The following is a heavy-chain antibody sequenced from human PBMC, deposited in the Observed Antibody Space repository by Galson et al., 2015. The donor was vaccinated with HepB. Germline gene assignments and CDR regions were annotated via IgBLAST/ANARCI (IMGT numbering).Heavy chain of an antibody. CDR2: MYSDGSSA. V-gene: IGHV3-74*01. Sequence: SLRLSCAASGFTFSSYWMHWVRQVPGKGLVWVPRMYSDGSSANYADSVKGRFTISRDNAKNTLYLQKNSLRAEDTAVYYCGGALCSSGCYGFVIWGQGTMVTVSS. CDR3: GGALCSSGCYGFVI. D-gene: IGHD2-2*01. CDR1: GFTFSSYW. J-gene: IGHJ3*02.